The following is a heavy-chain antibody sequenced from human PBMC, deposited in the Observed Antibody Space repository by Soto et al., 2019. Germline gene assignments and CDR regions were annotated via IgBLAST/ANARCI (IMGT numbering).Heavy chain of an antibody. CDR3: ARDGARITVFGVVYYFDY. J-gene: IGHJ4*02. CDR2: INAGNGNT. V-gene: IGHV1-3*01. Sequence: ASVKVSCKASGYTFSSHAMHWVCQAPGQRLEWMGWINAGNGNTKYSQNFQGRVAITRDTSASTAYMELRSLRSEDTAVYYCARDGARITVFGVVYYFDYWGQGTLVTVSS. D-gene: IGHD3-3*01. CDR1: GYTFSSHA.